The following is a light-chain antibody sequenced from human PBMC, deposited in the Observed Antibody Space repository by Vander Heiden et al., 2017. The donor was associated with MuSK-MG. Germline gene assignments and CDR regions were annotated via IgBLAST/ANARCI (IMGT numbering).Light chain of an antibody. V-gene: IGKV1-39*01. CDR2: AAS. J-gene: IGKJ2*01. CDR1: QSISSY. Sequence: DIQMTQSPSSLSASVGDRVTITCRASQSISSYLNWYQQKPVKAPKLLIYAASSLQSGVPSRFSGSGSGTDFTLTISMLQPEDFATYYCQQSDSTFYTFGQGTKLEIK. CDR3: QQSDSTFYT.